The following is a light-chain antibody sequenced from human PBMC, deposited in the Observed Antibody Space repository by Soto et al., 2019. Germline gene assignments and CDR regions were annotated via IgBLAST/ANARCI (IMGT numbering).Light chain of an antibody. J-gene: IGLJ1*01. Sequence: QSVLTQPPSVSGAPGQSVTVSCTGSSSNIGAGSDVHWYQQLPGTAPKLLIFANNNRPSGVPDRFSGSKSGTSASLPITGLQAEDEADYYRQSYDNSLSGPQAIGNGHKVT. CDR1: SSNIGAGSD. CDR2: ANN. V-gene: IGLV1-40*01. CDR3: QSYDNSLSGPQA.